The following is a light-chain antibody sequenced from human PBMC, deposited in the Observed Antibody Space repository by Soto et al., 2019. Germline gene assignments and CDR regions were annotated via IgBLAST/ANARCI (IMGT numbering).Light chain of an antibody. V-gene: IGKV3-11*01. Sequence: EIMFTQSPATVALSPGERATLSCRASQSVSSKLAWYQQKPGQAPRLLIYDASNRANGIPARFSGSGSGTDFTLTLGSLEPEDFALYYCQQRSNWHRITFGQGTRLEIK. J-gene: IGKJ5*01. CDR1: QSVSSK. CDR3: QQRSNWHRIT. CDR2: DAS.